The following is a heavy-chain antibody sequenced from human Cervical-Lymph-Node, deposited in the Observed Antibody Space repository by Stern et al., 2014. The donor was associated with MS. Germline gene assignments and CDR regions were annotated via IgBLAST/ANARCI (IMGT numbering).Heavy chain of an antibody. V-gene: IGHV5-51*01. CDR1: GYSFTTYW. Sequence: EVHLVESGAEVKKPGESLKISCKACGYSFTTYWIGWVLQMSGKGLVWMGIIYPRDSDARLSPSFLGQVTILVGKAINTPYWEWSSLKASDTAIYYCARRGPAAEIDFWGQGTLVTVSS. J-gene: IGHJ4*02. D-gene: IGHD6-13*01. CDR3: ARRGPAAEIDF. CDR2: IYPRDSDA.